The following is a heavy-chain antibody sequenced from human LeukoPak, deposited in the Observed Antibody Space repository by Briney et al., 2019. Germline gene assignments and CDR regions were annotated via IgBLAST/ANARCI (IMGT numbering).Heavy chain of an antibody. D-gene: IGHD6-13*01. V-gene: IGHV1-2*02. Sequence: ASVKVSCKASGYTFTGYYMHWVRHAPRQGLEWMGWINPNSGGTNYAQKFQGRVTMTRDTSISTAYMELSRLRSDDTAVYYCARGKQQLAKYFQHWGQGTLVTVSS. CDR3: ARGKQQLAKYFQH. CDR1: GYTFTGYY. J-gene: IGHJ1*01. CDR2: INPNSGGT.